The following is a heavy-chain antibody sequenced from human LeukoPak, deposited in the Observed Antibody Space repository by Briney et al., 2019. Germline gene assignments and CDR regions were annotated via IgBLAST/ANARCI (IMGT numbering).Heavy chain of an antibody. CDR1: GYTFTGYY. D-gene: IGHD1-26*01. V-gene: IGHV1-2*02. J-gene: IGHJ6*03. CDR2: INPNSGGT. CDR3: ARVGVGGGYMDV. Sequence: ASVKVSCRASGYTFTGYYMHWVRQAPGQGLEWMGWINPNSGGTNYAQKFQGRVTMTRDTSISTAYMELSRLRSDDTAMYYCARVGVGGGYMDVWGKGTTVTVSS.